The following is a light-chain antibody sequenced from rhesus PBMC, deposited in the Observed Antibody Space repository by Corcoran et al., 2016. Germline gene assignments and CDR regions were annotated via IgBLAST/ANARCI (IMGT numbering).Light chain of an antibody. V-gene: IGKV3S9*01. CDR3: QQYSNWPLT. CDR1: QSVSSY. Sequence: EIVMTQSPATLSLSPGERATLSCRASQSVSSYVAWYQQKPEQAPRLLIYGASSRATGIPARFSGSGSGTDFTLTISSREPEDFAVYYCQQYSNWPLTFGGGTKVEIK. CDR2: GAS. J-gene: IGKJ4*01.